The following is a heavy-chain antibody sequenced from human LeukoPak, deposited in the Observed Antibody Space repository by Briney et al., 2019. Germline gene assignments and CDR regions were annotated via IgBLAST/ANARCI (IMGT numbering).Heavy chain of an antibody. CDR2: IYPGDSDA. D-gene: IGHD6-19*01. CDR3: PVLHLHDSGWDL. CDR1: GYSFSHYW. J-gene: IGHJ5*02. V-gene: IGHV5-51*01. Sequence: GESLKISCSGSGYSFSHYWVGWVRQMPGKGLEWMGIIYPGDSDARYIPSFQGQVTFSADKSISTAFLQWSSLKVSDTATYYCPVLHLHDSGWDLWGQGTLVTVSS.